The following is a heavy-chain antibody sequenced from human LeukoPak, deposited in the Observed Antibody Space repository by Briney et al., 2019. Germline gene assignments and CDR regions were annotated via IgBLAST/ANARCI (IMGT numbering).Heavy chain of an antibody. V-gene: IGHV3-21*01. D-gene: IGHD2-2*02. CDR2: ISSSSRYT. J-gene: IGHJ4*02. CDR3: AIRSAPVVIGLAGDY. Sequence: GGSLRLSCAASGFSLRDYNMDWVRQAPGKGLEWVSSISSSSRYTFYVDSVKGRFTISRDNAKNSLYLQMNSLRVEDTAVYYCAIRSAPVVIGLAGDYWGQGTLVTVSS. CDR1: GFSLRDYN.